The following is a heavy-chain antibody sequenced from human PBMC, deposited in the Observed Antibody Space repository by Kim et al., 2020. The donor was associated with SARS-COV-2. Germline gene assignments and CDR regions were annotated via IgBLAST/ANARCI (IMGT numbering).Heavy chain of an antibody. D-gene: IGHD4-17*01. Sequence: NNNPPLKRRVTLSVDTSKNQSSLRLSSVTAADTAVYYCARRGHDGDYPDYWGQGTLVTVSS. CDR3: ARRGHDGDYPDY. V-gene: IGHV4-59*08. J-gene: IGHJ4*02.